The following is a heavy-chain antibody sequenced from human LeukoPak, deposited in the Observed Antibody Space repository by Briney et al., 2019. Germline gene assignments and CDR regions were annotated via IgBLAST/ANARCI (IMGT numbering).Heavy chain of an antibody. Sequence: GGSLRLSCAASGFTFSSYSLKWVRQAPGKGREGVSYITSSSSSIYYADSVKGRFTISRDNPKNSLSLQINSLRDEDTAMYYCASDYCSGGRCYSVDYWGQGTLVTVSS. V-gene: IGHV3-48*02. D-gene: IGHD2-15*01. CDR2: ITSSSSSI. CDR3: ASDYCSGGRCYSVDY. J-gene: IGHJ4*02. CDR1: GFTFSSYS.